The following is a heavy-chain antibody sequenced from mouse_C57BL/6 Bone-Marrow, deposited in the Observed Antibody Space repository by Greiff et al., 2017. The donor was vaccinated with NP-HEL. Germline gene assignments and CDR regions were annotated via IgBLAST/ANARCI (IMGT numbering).Heavy chain of an antibody. CDR1: GFSLTSYA. D-gene: IGHD1-1*01. J-gene: IGHJ4*01. CDR2: IWTGGGT. V-gene: IGHV2-9-1*01. Sequence: VHLVESGPGLVAPSQSLSIPCTVSGFSLTSYAISWVRQPPGKGLEWLGVIWTGGGTNYNSALKSRLSISKDNSKSQVFLKMNSLQTDDTARYYCARKRLLRDYAMDYWGQGTSVTVSS. CDR3: ARKRLLRDYAMDY.